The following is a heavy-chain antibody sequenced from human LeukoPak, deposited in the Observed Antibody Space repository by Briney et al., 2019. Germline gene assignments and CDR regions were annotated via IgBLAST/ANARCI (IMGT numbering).Heavy chain of an antibody. CDR2: INERATII. CDR3: VRDLILVWTPGDDFDH. J-gene: IGHJ4*02. D-gene: IGHD3-16*01. Sequence: PGGSLRLSSAASGFTFSNYWMHWVRQAPGKGLEWVSRINERATIISYADSVKGRFTISRENARNTLYLQMNSLTAEDTAVYYCVRDLILVWTPGDDFDHWGQGTLVTVSS. V-gene: IGHV3-74*01. CDR1: GFTFSNYW.